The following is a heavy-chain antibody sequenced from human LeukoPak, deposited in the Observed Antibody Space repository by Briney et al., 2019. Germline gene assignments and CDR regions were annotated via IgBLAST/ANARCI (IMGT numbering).Heavy chain of an antibody. D-gene: IGHD3-3*01. CDR3: ARDAIFGPFDY. CDR1: GGSISSGGYY. Sequence: PSETLSLTCTVSGGSISSGGYYWSWIRQPPGKGLEWIGYIYHSGSTYYNPSLKSRVTISVDRSKNQFSLKLSSVTAADTAVYYCARDAIFGPFDYWGQGTLVTVSS. V-gene: IGHV4-30-2*01. J-gene: IGHJ4*02. CDR2: IYHSGST.